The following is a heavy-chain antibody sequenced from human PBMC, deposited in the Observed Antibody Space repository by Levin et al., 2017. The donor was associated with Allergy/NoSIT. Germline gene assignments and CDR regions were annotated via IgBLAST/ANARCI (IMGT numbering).Heavy chain of an antibody. J-gene: IGHJ4*02. CDR1: GFTFNNYA. CDR3: AKDAIRGSDQPYYFDY. V-gene: IGHV3-23*01. Sequence: GESLKISCAASGFTFNNYAMSWVRQAPGKGLEWVSAIINSGVGTYYADSVKCRFTISRDNSKNTMYLQMNSLRAEDTAVYFCAKDAIRGSDQPYYFDYWGQGTLVTASS. D-gene: IGHD6-19*01. CDR2: IINSGVGT.